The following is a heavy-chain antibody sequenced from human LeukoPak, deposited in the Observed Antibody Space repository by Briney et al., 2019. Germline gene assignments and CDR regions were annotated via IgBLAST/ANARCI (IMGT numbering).Heavy chain of an antibody. J-gene: IGHJ3*02. CDR2: IRYDGTNK. CDR3: ARGFTHRMYYSQGGDAFDI. V-gene: IGHV3-30*02. Sequence: GGSLRLSCAASGFTFSSNAMTWVRQAPGKGLEWVAFIRYDGTNKYYADSVKGRFTISRDNSKNTLSLQMNSLRAEDTAVYYCARGFTHRMYYSQGGDAFDIWGQGTMVTVSS. CDR1: GFTFSSNA. D-gene: IGHD3-10*01.